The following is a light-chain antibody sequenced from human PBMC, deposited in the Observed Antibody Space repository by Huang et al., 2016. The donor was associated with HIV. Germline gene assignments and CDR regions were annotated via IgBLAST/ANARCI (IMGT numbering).Light chain of an antibody. V-gene: IGKV3-11*01. CDR2: DVS. Sequence: EIVLTQSPATLSLSPGERATLSCRASQSVSTSLAWYQQKPGQAPRLRIYDVSNRATGIPDRFSGSGSGTDFTLTISSLEPEDFAVYYCQQRSNWPPITFGQGTRLEIK. CDR1: QSVSTS. J-gene: IGKJ5*01. CDR3: QQRSNWPPIT.